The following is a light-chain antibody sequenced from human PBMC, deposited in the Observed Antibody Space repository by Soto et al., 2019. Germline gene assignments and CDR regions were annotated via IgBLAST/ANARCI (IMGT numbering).Light chain of an antibody. CDR3: QQYNDSFPYT. J-gene: IGKJ2*01. CDR1: QSIDTW. V-gene: IGKV1-5*03. Sequence: DIQMTQSPSTLSASVGDRVTITCRASQSIDTWLAWYQQKSGTAPKLLIYKASTLESGVPSRFGGSRSGTEFTLTVSSLQPEDFATYYCQQYNDSFPYTFGQGTKLEIK. CDR2: KAS.